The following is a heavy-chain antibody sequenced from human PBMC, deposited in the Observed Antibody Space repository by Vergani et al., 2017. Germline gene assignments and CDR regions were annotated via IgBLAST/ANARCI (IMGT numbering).Heavy chain of an antibody. J-gene: IGHJ4*02. V-gene: IGHV3-73*01. Sequence: EVQLVESGGGLVQPGGSLKLSCAASGFTFSGPAMHWVRQASGKGLEWVGRIRSKANSYATAYAASVKGRFTISRDDSKNTAYLQMNSLKTEDTAVYYCTSRGYSGYEIDYWGQRTLVTVAS. CDR2: IRSKANSYAT. D-gene: IGHD5-12*01. CDR1: GFTFSGPA. CDR3: TSRGYSGYEIDY.